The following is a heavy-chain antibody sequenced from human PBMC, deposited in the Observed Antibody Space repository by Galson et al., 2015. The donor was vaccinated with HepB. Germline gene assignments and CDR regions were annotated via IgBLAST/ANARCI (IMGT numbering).Heavy chain of an antibody. CDR1: GFQGSRKG. J-gene: IGHJ4*02. V-gene: IGHV3-74*01. CDR3: ARGAPIDY. CDR2: IYSDESTI. Sequence: LRLSCAASGFQGSRKGRYWGRQAPGEGLVWVSRIYSDESTISYADSVKGRFTISRDNAKNTLYLQMNSLRADDTAVYYCARGAPIDYWGQGTLVTVSS.